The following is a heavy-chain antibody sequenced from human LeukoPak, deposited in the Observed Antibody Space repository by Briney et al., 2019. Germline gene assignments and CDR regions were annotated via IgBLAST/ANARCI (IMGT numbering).Heavy chain of an antibody. CDR1: GYTFPSYG. J-gene: IGHJ4*02. CDR3: ARGGSSGYDLDY. CDR2: ISAYNGNT. Sequence: ASVKVSCKASGYTFPSYGISWMRQAPGQGLEWMGWISAYNGNTKYAQKLQGRVTMTTDTSTSTAYMELRSLRSDDTAVYYCARGGSSGYDLDYWGQGTLVTVSS. D-gene: IGHD5-12*01. V-gene: IGHV1-18*01.